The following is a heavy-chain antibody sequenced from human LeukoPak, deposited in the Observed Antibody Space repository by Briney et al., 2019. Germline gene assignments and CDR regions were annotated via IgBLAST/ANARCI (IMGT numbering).Heavy chain of an antibody. Sequence: ASVKVSCKASVYTFTGYYMHWVRQAPGQGLEWMGWINPNSGGTNYAQKFRGRVTMTRDTSISTAYMELSRLRSDDTAVYYCARGGVLMVYAGFDYWGQGTLVTVSS. J-gene: IGHJ4*02. D-gene: IGHD2-8*01. CDR1: VYTFTGYY. V-gene: IGHV1-2*02. CDR3: ARGGVLMVYAGFDY. CDR2: INPNSGGT.